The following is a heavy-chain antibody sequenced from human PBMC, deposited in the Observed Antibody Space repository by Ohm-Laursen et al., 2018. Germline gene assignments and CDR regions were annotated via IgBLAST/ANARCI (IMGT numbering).Heavy chain of an antibody. CDR3: ARNLLRLGSSIDY. CDR1: GASVSRNSAP. Sequence: QTLSLTCAISGASVSRNSAPWNWIRQSPSKGLGCRGRPYSRSKWYNDYAVSVKSRITINPDTSKNQFSLQLNSVTPEDTAVYYCARNLLRLGSSIDYWGQGTLVTVSS. J-gene: IGHJ4*02. D-gene: IGHD1-26*01. V-gene: IGHV6-1*01. CDR2: PYSRSKWYN.